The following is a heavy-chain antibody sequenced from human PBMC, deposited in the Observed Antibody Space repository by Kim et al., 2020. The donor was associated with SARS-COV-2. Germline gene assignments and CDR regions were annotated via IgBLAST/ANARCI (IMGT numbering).Heavy chain of an antibody. J-gene: IGHJ4*02. CDR3: AKDLSARGENYFDY. D-gene: IGHD6-6*01. V-gene: IGHV3-23*01. Sequence: AGAVKGRFTISRDNSKNTLYLQMNSLRAEDTAVYYCAKDLSARGENYFDYWGQGTLVTVSS.